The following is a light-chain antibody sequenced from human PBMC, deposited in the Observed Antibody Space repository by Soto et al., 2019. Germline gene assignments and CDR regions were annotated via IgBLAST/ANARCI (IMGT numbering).Light chain of an antibody. Sequence: EVVLTQSPATLSLSPGERATLSCRASQSVGSYLAWYQQKPGQAPRLLISNTSNRATGIPARFSGSGSGTDFTLTISGLEPEDFAVYYCQQRTNRPPITFGQGTRLEI. CDR3: QQRTNRPPIT. V-gene: IGKV3-11*01. J-gene: IGKJ5*01. CDR1: QSVGSY. CDR2: NTS.